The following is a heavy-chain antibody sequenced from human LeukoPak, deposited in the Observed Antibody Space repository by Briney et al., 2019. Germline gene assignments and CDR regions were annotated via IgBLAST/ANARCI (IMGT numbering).Heavy chain of an antibody. D-gene: IGHD2-2*01. CDR1: GFIFSTYS. V-gene: IGHV3-48*01. CDR2: ISSTTSTI. Sequence: HAGGSLRLSCAASGFIFSTYSMIWVRQAPGKGLEWISYISSTTSTIYYADSVRGRFTISRDNAKNSLYLQMNSLRAEDTAVYYCARDQWCSSTSCYLDYWGQGTLVTVSS. CDR3: ARDQWCSSTSCYLDY. J-gene: IGHJ4*02.